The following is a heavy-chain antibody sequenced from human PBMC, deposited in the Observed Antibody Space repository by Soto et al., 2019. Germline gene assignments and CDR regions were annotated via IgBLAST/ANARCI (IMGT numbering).Heavy chain of an antibody. CDR1: GASISSGDYA. CDR2: IYNNGGS. D-gene: IGHD3-16*01. CDR3: ARGDKNNDYDFDH. Sequence: QLQLQESCSGLVKPSQTLSLTCVVSGASISSGDYAWNWVRQPPGKGLEWLGYIYNNGGSYYNPSLTSRVTSSLDRSQNHFSLRLNSVTAADTALYFCARGDKNNDYDFDHWGQGTLVTVTS. V-gene: IGHV4-30-2*01. J-gene: IGHJ4*02.